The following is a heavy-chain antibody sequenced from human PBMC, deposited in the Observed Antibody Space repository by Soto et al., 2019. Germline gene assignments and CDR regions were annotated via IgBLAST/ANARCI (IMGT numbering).Heavy chain of an antibody. D-gene: IGHD3-3*02. CDR3: ARALGISPLSF. CDR2: INHSGST. Sequence: PSETLSLTCAVYGGSFSGYYWSWIRQPPGKGLEWIGEINHSGSTNYNPSLKSRVTISVDTSKNQFSLKLSSVTAADTAVYYCARALGISPLSFWGQGTLVTVSS. V-gene: IGHV4-34*01. CDR1: GGSFSGYY. J-gene: IGHJ4*02.